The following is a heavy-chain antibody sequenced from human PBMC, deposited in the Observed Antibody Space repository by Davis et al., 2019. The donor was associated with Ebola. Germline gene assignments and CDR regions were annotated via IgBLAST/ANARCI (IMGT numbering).Heavy chain of an antibody. J-gene: IGHJ5*02. Sequence: GESLKISCAASGFTSSPYWMSWVRQAPGKGLEWVGKIKYDGSDKYYVDSVKGRFTISRDNAKNSLFLQMNSLTVEDTAIYYCVKDSGWQMSPWGQGTLVIVSS. CDR1: GFTSSPYW. D-gene: IGHD6-19*01. CDR3: VKDSGWQMSP. V-gene: IGHV3-7*01. CDR2: IKYDGSDK.